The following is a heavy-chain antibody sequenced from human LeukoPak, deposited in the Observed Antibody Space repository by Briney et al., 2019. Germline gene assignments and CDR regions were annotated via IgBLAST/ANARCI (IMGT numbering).Heavy chain of an antibody. CDR3: ARVRGEKQLGLLSRLQIYYSNYMDV. J-gene: IGHJ6*03. CDR2: MNPNSGNT. V-gene: IGHV1-8*01. Sequence: GASVKVSCKASGYTFTSYDINWVRQATGQGLEWMGWMNPNSGNTGYAQKFQGRVTMTRNTSISTAYMELSSLRSEDTAVYYCARVRGEKQLGLLSRLQIYYSNYMDVCGKATTVTV. CDR1: GYTFTSYD. D-gene: IGHD3-10*01.